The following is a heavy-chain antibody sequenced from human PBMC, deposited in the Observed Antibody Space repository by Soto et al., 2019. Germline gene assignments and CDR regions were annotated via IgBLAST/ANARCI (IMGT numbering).Heavy chain of an antibody. Sequence: GGSLRLSCAASGFTFSSYWMSWVRQAPGKGLEWVANIKQDGSEKYYVDSVKGRFTISRDNAKNSLYLQMNSLRAEDTAVYYCARDGGEAAAYLVFDYWGQGTLVTVSS. CDR2: IKQDGSEK. CDR3: ARDGGEAAAYLVFDY. J-gene: IGHJ4*02. D-gene: IGHD2-2*01. CDR1: GFTFSSYW. V-gene: IGHV3-7*01.